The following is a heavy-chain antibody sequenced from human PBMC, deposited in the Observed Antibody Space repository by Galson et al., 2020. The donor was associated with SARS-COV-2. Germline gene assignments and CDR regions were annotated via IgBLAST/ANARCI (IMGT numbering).Heavy chain of an antibody. D-gene: IGHD2-21*01. CDR1: GFTFSDSW. V-gene: IGHV3-7*03. CDR3: ARLVFSSDGGGNRHFDL. J-gene: IGHJ2*01. Sequence: GGSLRLSCAASGFTFSDSWMSWVRQAPGKGLEWVANIKKDESEKYYVDSVKGRFTTSRDNAKNSLFLQMNSLRVEDTAVYYCARLVFSSDGGGNRHFDLWGRGTPVTVSS. CDR2: IKKDESEK.